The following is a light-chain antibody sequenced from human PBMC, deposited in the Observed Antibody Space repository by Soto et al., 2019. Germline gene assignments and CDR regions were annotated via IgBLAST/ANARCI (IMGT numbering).Light chain of an antibody. J-gene: IGKJ3*01. CDR1: QSVTSY. CDR2: DVS. V-gene: IGKV3-11*01. CDR3: QQRSTFT. Sequence: EIVLTQSPATLSLSPGERATLSCRASQSVTSYLAWYQQKPGQAPRLLIYDVSNRATGIPARFSGSGSGTDFTLTISSLEPEDFAVYYCQQRSTFTFGPATKVDIK.